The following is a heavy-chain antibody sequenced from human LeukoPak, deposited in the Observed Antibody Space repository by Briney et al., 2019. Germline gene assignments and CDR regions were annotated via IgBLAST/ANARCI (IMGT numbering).Heavy chain of an antibody. Sequence: PGGSLRLSCTASGFTFSSYAMSWVRQAPGKGLEWVSAISDSGGATYYADSVKGRFTISRDNSRSALYLQMNSLRAEDTAVYYCARASAVAGTRDYWGQGTLVTVSS. CDR3: ARASAVAGTRDY. V-gene: IGHV3-23*01. CDR1: GFTFSSYA. CDR2: ISDSGGAT. D-gene: IGHD6-19*01. J-gene: IGHJ4*02.